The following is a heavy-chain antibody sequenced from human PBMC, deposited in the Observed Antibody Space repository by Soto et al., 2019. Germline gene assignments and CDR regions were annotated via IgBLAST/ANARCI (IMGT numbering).Heavy chain of an antibody. CDR1: GFTFSNAW. J-gene: IGHJ4*02. Sequence: EVQLVESGGGLVKPGGSLRLSCAASGFTFSNAWMSWVRQAPGKGLEWVGRIKSKTDGGTTDYAAPVKGRFTISRDDSKNTLYLQMNSLKTDDTAVYYCTTRYYDYIWGSYPHDYWGQGTLVTVSS. V-gene: IGHV3-15*01. CDR3: TTRYYDYIWGSYPHDY. D-gene: IGHD3-16*01. CDR2: IKSKTDGGTT.